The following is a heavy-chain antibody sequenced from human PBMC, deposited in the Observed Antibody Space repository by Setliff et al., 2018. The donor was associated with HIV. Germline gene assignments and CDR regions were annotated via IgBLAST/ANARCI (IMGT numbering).Heavy chain of an antibody. J-gene: IGHJ6*02. D-gene: IGHD6-13*01. CDR1: GYTFNSAY. CDR3: ASSWSRVPYYGMDV. V-gene: IGHV1-46*02. CDR2: INPSAGST. Sequence: GASVKVSCKASGYTFNSAYINWVRQAPGQGLEWMGIINPSAGSTSYARRFQGRVTMTRNTSISTAYMELSSLRSDDTAVYYCASSWSRVPYYGMDVWGQGTTVTVSS.